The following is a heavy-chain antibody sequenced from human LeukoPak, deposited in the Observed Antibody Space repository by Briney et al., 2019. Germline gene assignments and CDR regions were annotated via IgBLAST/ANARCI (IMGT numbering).Heavy chain of an antibody. CDR1: GGSISFTNW. CDR2: VHLDGRT. CDR3: AREGGPYRPLDY. V-gene: IGHV4-4*02. Sequence: SETLSLTCGVSGGSISFTNWWTWVRQPPGKGLEWIGEVHLDGRTNYNPSLQSRLTMSVDFSENHISLKLTSVTAADTAVYYCAREGGPYRPLDYSGQGTLVTVSS. J-gene: IGHJ4*02.